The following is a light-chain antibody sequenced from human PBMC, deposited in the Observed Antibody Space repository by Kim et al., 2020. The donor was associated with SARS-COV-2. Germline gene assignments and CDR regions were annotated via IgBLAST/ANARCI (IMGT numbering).Light chain of an antibody. CDR1: SSVVGRNY. J-gene: IGLJ2*01. CDR3: ATWDDSLSGRV. CDR2: TTN. Sequence: GVRVTISCSGSSSVVGRNYGMLYQQLPGTAPKLLIFTTNQRPSGVPDRFSGSKSGTSASLAISGLRSEDEADYYCATWDDSLSGRVFGGGTQLTVL. V-gene: IGLV1-47*02.